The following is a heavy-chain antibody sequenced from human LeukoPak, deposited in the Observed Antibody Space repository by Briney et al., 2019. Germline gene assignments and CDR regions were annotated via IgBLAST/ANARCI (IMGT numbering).Heavy chain of an antibody. Sequence: SETLSLTCTVSGGSVSSGSYYWSWIRQPPGKGLEWIGYIYYSGSTNYNPSLKSRVTISVETSNNQFSLKLSSVTAADTAMYYCARLLIYCSSTSCHFDYWGQGTLVTVSS. CDR2: IYYSGST. V-gene: IGHV4-61*01. CDR1: GGSVSSGSYY. D-gene: IGHD2-2*01. J-gene: IGHJ4*02. CDR3: ARLLIYCSSTSCHFDY.